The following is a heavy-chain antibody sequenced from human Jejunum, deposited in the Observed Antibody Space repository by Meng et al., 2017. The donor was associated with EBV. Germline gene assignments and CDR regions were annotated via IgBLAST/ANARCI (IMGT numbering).Heavy chain of an antibody. CDR1: EDTFTGYYY. CDR2: INPYTGGT. Sequence: QVQLVQCGGEVKKPGASAKVSCKASEDTFTGYYYMHWVRQAPGQGLEWMGRINPYTGGTNYAQKFQGRVTMTRDTSNKTTYMEVNSLRSDDTAVDFCARDGYSSGWYYWGQGTLVTVSS. V-gene: IGHV1-2*06. CDR3: ARDGYSSGWYY. J-gene: IGHJ4*02. D-gene: IGHD6-13*01.